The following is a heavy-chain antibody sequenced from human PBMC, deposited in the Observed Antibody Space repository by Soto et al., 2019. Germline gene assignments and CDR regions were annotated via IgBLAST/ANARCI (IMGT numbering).Heavy chain of an antibody. V-gene: IGHV1-69*13. J-gene: IGHJ3*02. CDR1: GGTFSSYA. Sequence: SVKVSCKASGGTFSSYAISWVRQAPGQGLEWMGGIIPIFGTANYAQKFRGRVTITADESTSTAYMELSSLRSEDTAVYYCASSAYYYDSSGYYPRFDAFDIWGQGTMVTVSS. CDR2: IIPIFGTA. CDR3: ASSAYYYDSSGYYPRFDAFDI. D-gene: IGHD3-22*01.